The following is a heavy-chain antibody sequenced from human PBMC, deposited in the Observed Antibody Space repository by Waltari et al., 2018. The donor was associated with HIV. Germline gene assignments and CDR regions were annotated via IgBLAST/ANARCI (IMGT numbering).Heavy chain of an antibody. CDR2: ILPIFGTA. CDR1: GGTFSTSA. D-gene: IGHD3-22*01. V-gene: IGHV1-69*12. CDR3: TRAQYYDSSGPYFFDY. Sequence: QVQLVQSGAEVRKPGSSVKVSCKASGGTFSTSAISWVRQAPGPGLEWMGGILPIFGTANYAQKCQGRVTITADESTGTLHMELSSLTSEDTAVYYCTRAQYYDSSGPYFFDYWGQGTLVTVSS. J-gene: IGHJ4*02.